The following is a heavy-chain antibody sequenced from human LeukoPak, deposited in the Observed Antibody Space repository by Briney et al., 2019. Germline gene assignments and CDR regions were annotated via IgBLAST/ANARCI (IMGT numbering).Heavy chain of an antibody. J-gene: IGHJ4*02. CDR1: GFTFNTFW. CDR2: IKQDGGEK. CDR3: ARDNGGTGWVH. Sequence: PGGSLRLSCAAFGFTFNTFWMSWGRQAPRKRPALVANIKQDGGEKHYVDSVKGRFTISRDNVESSLYLQMNSLTAEDTAVYYCARDNGGTGWVHWGQGTLVTVSS. V-gene: IGHV3-7*05. D-gene: IGHD6-19*01.